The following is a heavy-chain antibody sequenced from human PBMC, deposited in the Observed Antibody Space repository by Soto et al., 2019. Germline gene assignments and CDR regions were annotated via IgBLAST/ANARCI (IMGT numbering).Heavy chain of an antibody. J-gene: IGHJ6*02. CDR2: ISAYNGNT. CDR3: ARDSPSVGANHYYYYGMDV. CDR1: GYTFTSYG. D-gene: IGHD1-26*01. Sequence: ASVKVSCKASGYTFTSYGISWVRQAPGQGREWMGWISAYNGNTNYAQKLQGRVTMPTDTSASTAYMELRSLRSDDTAVYYCARDSPSVGANHYYYYGMDVWGQGTTVTVYS. V-gene: IGHV1-18*01.